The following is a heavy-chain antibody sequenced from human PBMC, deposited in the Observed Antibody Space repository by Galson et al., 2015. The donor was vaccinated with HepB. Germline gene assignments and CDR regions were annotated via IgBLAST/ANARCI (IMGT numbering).Heavy chain of an antibody. CDR2: IDPSDSYT. CDR1: GYSFTSYW. J-gene: IGHJ6*02. V-gene: IGHV5-10-1*01. Sequence: QSGAEVKKPGESLRISCTGSGYSFTSYWISWVRQMPGKGLEWMGRIDPSDSYTNYSPSFQGHVTISADKSISTAYLQWSSLKASDTAMYYCARRNLDYDFWSGPNGMDVWGQGTTVTVAS. D-gene: IGHD3-3*01. CDR3: ARRNLDYDFWSGPNGMDV.